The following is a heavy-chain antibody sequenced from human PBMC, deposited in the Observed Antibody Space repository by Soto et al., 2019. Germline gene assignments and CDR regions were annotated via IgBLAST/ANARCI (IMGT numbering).Heavy chain of an antibody. V-gene: IGHV3-30*03. CDR3: ARSEGGSYPYFEY. D-gene: IGHD1-26*01. CDR2: ISYEGGNK. J-gene: IGHJ4*02. Sequence: QVQLVESGGDVVQPGRSLRLSCAASGFPFNSYDMHWVRQAPGKGLEWVAVISYEGGNKNYADSVKGRFTISRDNSQNNLYLQMGSLRAEDTAVYYCARSEGGSYPYFEYWGQGTLVTVSS. CDR1: GFPFNSYD.